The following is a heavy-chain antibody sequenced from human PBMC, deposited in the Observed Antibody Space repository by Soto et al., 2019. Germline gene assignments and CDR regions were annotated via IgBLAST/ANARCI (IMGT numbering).Heavy chain of an antibody. CDR1: GYIFVNYG. D-gene: IGHD3-16*01. CDR3: VMVDNYVTPTPQDV. Sequence: QVQLVQSGDEVKKPGASVKVSCKASGYIFVNYGIAWVRQAPRQGLEWMGWISPYTGNTHSATKVQGRLTMTTDTSTSTAYMDLGSMISDHTAVYYCVMVDNYVTPTPQDVSGQGTTVTVS. V-gene: IGHV1-18*01. J-gene: IGHJ6*02. CDR2: ISPYTGNT.